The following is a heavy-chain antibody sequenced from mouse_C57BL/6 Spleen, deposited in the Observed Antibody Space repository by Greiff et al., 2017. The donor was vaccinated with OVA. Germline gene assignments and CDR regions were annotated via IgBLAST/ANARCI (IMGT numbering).Heavy chain of an antibody. Sequence: EVKLMESGGGLVKPGGSLKLSCAASGFTFSSYAMSWVRQTPEKRLEWVATISDGGSYTYYPDNVKGRFTISRDNAKNNLYLQMSHLKSEDTAMYYCARAPPMDYWGQGTSVTVSS. V-gene: IGHV5-4*03. CDR2: ISDGGSYT. CDR1: GFTFSSYA. J-gene: IGHJ4*01. CDR3: ARAPPMDY.